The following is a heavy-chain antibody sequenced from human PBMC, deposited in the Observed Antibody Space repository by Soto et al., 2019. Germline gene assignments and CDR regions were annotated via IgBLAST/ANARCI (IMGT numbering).Heavy chain of an antibody. V-gene: IGHV3-30*18. J-gene: IGHJ6*02. CDR1: GFTLSSYG. CDR2: ISYDGSNK. Sequence: GGSLRLSCAASGFTLSSYGMHWVRQAPGKGLEWVAVISYDGSNKYYADSVKGRFTISRDNSKNTLYLQMNSLRAEDTAVYYCAKDQTDYYYYGMDVWGQGTTVTVSS. CDR3: AKDQTDYYYYGMDV.